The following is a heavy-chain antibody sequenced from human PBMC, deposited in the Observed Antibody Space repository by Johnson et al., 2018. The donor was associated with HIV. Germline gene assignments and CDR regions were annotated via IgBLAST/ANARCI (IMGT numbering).Heavy chain of an antibody. CDR2: ISYDGSNK. CDR1: GFTFSSYA. Sequence: QVQLVESGGGVVQPGRSLRVSCAASGFTFSSYAMHWVRQAPGKGLEWVAVISYDGSNKYYADSVKGRFTISRDNSKNTLYLQMNSLRAEDTAVYYCARDYREANAFDIWGQGTMVTVSS. CDR3: ARDYREANAFDI. J-gene: IGHJ3*02. D-gene: IGHD1-26*01. V-gene: IGHV3-30-3*01.